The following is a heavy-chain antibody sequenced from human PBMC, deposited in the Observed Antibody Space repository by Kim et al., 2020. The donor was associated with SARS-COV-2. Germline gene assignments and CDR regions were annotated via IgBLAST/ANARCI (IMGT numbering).Heavy chain of an antibody. D-gene: IGHD3-3*01. CDR1: GFTFTNYW. CDR3: ARDPESSTFYDFWSGYYAFDH. V-gene: IGHV3-7*01. J-gene: IGHJ4*02. Sequence: GGSLRLSCTASGFTFTNYWMTWVRQAPGKGLEWVATTKSDGSEKYYMDSVKGRFTITRDTAKNSLYLQMSSLRVEDTAIYYCARDPESSTFYDFWSGYYAFDHWGQGTLVTVSS. CDR2: TKSDGSEK.